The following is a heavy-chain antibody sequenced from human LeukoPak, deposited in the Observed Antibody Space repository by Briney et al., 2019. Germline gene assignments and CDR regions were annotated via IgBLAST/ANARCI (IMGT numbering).Heavy chain of an antibody. J-gene: IGHJ4*02. CDR1: GFSFSTSS. CDR2: ISSSSSAI. Sequence: GGSLRLSCAASGFSFSTSSMNRVRQAPGKGLEWISYISSSSSAIYYADSVKGRFAISRGNSKNTLYLQMNSLRAEDTAVYYCAKDRDYGDFTNFDYWGQGTLVTVSS. CDR3: AKDRDYGDFTNFDY. D-gene: IGHD4-17*01. V-gene: IGHV3-48*01.